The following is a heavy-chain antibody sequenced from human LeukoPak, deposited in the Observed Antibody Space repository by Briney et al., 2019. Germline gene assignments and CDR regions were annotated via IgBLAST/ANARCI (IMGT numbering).Heavy chain of an antibody. CDR3: ARHGRAGEWSIDT. V-gene: IGHV5-51*01. CDR2: IFPGASDS. J-gene: IGHJ5*02. CDR1: GYSFTNYW. D-gene: IGHD3-3*01. Sequence: GESLKISCKSSGYSFTNYWIGWGGHMPGKGRGWMGIIFPGASDSKYSPSFQGQVTFSADKSIGTAFLQWSTLKASDTAMYYCARHGRAGEWSIDTWGQGTLVTVSS.